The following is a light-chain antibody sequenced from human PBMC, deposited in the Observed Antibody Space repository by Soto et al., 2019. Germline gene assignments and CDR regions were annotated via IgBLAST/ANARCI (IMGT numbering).Light chain of an antibody. J-gene: IGKJ2*01. CDR3: LQHKSWPFT. CDR2: AAS. V-gene: IGKV3-15*01. Sequence: EIVMTQSPATLSVSPGERATLSCRASQSVSSSLAWFQQKPGQAPRLLIYAASARATGIAARLSGSGSGTEFNLPIRSLQSEDFAVYYCLQHKSWPFTFGQGTKLELK. CDR1: QSVSSS.